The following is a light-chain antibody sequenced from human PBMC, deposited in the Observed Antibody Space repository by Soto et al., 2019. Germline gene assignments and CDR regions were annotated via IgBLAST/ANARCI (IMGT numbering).Light chain of an antibody. CDR3: LTWCDSLRCWV. Sequence: QSVLTQPPSASGTPGQRVTISCSGGNSNIGNRPVHWFQQLPGTAPKLLIYKDLQRPSGVPDRFSGSKSGTSASLAISGLRSDDEADYYCLTWCDSLRCWVFGGGTKLTVL. J-gene: IGLJ3*02. V-gene: IGLV1-47*01. CDR2: KDL. CDR1: NSNIGNRP.